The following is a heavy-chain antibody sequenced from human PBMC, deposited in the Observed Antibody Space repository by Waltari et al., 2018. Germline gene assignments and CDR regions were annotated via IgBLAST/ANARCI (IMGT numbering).Heavy chain of an antibody. D-gene: IGHD6-13*01. J-gene: IGHJ6*02. CDR2: ISWDGGST. Sequence: EVQLVESGGVVVQPGGSLRLSCAASGFTFDDYAMHWVRQAPGKALEWVSLISWDGGSTYYADSVKGRVTISRDNSKNSLYLQMNSLRAEDTAVYYCAKVLRSYSSREHHYGMDVGGQGT. V-gene: IGHV3-43D*04. CDR1: GFTFDDYA. CDR3: AKVLRSYSSREHHYGMDV.